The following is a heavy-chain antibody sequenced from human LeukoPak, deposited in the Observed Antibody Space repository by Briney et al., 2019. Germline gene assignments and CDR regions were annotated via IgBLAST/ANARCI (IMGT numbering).Heavy chain of an antibody. J-gene: IGHJ4*02. CDR2: INTDRSIT. CDR3: AREGASGWYFDY. Sequence: GGSLRLSCAASGFTFSSNWMHWVRQAPGKGLVWVSRINTDRSITSYADSVRGRFTISRDNAKNTLYLQMNSLSAEDTAVYYCAREGASGWYFDYWGQGTLVTVSS. CDR1: GFTFSSNW. D-gene: IGHD2-15*01. V-gene: IGHV3-74*01.